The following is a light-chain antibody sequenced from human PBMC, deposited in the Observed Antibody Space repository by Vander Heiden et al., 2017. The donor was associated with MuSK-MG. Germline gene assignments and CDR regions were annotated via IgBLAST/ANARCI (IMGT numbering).Light chain of an antibody. J-gene: IGLJ2*01. CDR1: ALPKQY. V-gene: IGLV3-25*03. Sequence: SYELTQPPSVSVSPGQTARITCSGDALPKQYAYWYQQKPGQAPVLVIYKDSERPSGIPERISGSSSGTTVTLTISGVQAEDEADYYCQSADSTNTYEEFGGGTKLTVL. CDR2: KDS. CDR3: QSADSTNTYEE.